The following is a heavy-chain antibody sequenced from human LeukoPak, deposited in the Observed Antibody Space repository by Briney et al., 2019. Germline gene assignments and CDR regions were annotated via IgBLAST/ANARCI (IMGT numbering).Heavy chain of an antibody. CDR1: GGSINSYY. D-gene: IGHD3-9*01. J-gene: IGHJ4*02. CDR3: ARGGDILTGYYRFDY. V-gene: IGHV4-59*08. CDR2: IYYSGST. Sequence: SETLSLTCTVSGGSINSYYWSWLRQPPGKGLEWIGYIYYSGSTNYNPSLKSRVTISVDTSKNQFSLKLSSVTAADTAVYYCARGGDILTGYYRFDYWGQGTLVTVSS.